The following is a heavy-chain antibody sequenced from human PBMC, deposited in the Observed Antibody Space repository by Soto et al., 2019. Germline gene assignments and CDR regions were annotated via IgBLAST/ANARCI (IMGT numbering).Heavy chain of an antibody. CDR2: IIPIFGTA. V-gene: IGHV1-69*01. J-gene: IGHJ6*02. D-gene: IGHD2-21*02. Sequence: QVQLVQSGAEVKKTGSSVKVSCKASGGTFSSYAISWVRQAPGQGLEWMGGIIPIFGTANYAQKFQGRVTITADESTSTAYMELSSLRSEDTAVYYCARIAYCGGDCYSDYYYGMDVWGQGTTVTVSS. CDR1: GGTFSSYA. CDR3: ARIAYCGGDCYSDYYYGMDV.